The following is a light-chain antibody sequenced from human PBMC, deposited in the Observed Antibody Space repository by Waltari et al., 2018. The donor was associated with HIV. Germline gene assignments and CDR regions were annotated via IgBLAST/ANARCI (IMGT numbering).Light chain of an antibody. J-gene: IGLJ1*01. CDR3: SSDAGSSNFYV. Sequence: QSALTQPPSTSGSPGQSVTISCTGTSSDIGGYNYVSWYQQRAGKAPKLMIFEVSKRPSGVPDRFSGSKSANTASLTISGLQAEDEAEYYCSSDAGSSNFYVFGTGTTVTV. V-gene: IGLV2-8*01. CDR1: SSDIGGYNY. CDR2: EVS.